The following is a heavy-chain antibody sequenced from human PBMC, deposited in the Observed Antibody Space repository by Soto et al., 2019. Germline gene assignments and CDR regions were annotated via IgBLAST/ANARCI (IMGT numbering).Heavy chain of an antibody. CDR2: ISSDGTST. V-gene: IGHV3-74*01. J-gene: IGHJ2*01. CDR3: ARNWYFDL. Sequence: EVQLVESGGGLVQPGGSLRLSCAASGFTFSSYWMHWVRQAPGKGLVWVSRISSDGTSTNNADSVKGRYTISRDNAKNRLYLRRSSLRAEDTAVYYCARNWYFDLWGRGTLVTVSS. CDR1: GFTFSSYW.